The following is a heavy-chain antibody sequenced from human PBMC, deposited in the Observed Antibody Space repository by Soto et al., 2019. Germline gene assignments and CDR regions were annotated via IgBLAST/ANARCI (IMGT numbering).Heavy chain of an antibody. J-gene: IGHJ6*02. CDR1: GYSFTSYW. D-gene: IGHD2-8*01. Sequence: GASLNISCKGSGYSFTSYWINWVRQMPGKGLEWMGIIYPGDSDTRYSPSFQGQVTISADKSISTDYLQWSSLKASDTAMYYCARHDRQCTNGVCYYYYGMDVWGQGTTVTVSS. V-gene: IGHV5-51*01. CDR3: ARHDRQCTNGVCYYYYGMDV. CDR2: IYPGDSDT.